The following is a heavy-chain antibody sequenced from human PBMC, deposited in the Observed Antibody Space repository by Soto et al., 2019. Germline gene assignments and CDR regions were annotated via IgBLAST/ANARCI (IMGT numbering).Heavy chain of an antibody. CDR2: IYYTGAT. V-gene: IGHV4-4*02. CDR3: ARVFSSGSGWMYYFDF. J-gene: IGHJ4*02. Sequence: QVQLRESGPGLVEASGTLSLTCEVSTGSISSGNWWSLVRQPPGKGLEWIGEIYYTGATNYNPSLKSRITMTIDKSKDHFSLSLRSATAADTAVYYCARVFSSGSGWMYYFDFWGQGTLVSVSS. CDR1: TGSISSGNW. D-gene: IGHD6-25*01.